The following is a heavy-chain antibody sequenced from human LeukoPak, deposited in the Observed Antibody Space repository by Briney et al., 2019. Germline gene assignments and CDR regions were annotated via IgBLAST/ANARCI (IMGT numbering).Heavy chain of an antibody. D-gene: IGHD2-15*01. J-gene: IGHJ6*03. V-gene: IGHV3-33*06. CDR3: AKDDVDYYYYYMDV. CDR1: GFTFSSYG. CDR2: IWYDGSNK. Sequence: PLGGSLRLSCAASGFTFSSYGMHWVRQAPGKGLEWVAVIWYDGSNKYYADSVKGRFTISRDNSKNTLYLQMNSLRAEDTAVYYCAKDDVDYYYYYMDVWGKGTTVTVSS.